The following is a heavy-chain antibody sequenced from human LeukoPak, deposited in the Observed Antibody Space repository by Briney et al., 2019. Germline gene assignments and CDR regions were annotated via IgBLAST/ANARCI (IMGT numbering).Heavy chain of an antibody. CDR1: GFTFSSYE. Sequence: GGSLRLSCAASGFTFSSYEMNWVRQAPGKGLEWVSYISSSGSTIYYADSVKGRFTISRDNAKNSLYLQMNSLRAEDTAVYYCANYDSSGYYAFDIWGQGTMVTVSS. V-gene: IGHV3-48*03. D-gene: IGHD3-22*01. CDR2: ISSSGSTI. J-gene: IGHJ3*02. CDR3: ANYDSSGYYAFDI.